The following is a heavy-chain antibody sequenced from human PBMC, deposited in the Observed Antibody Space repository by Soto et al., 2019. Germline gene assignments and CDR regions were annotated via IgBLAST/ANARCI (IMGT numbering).Heavy chain of an antibody. CDR2: INHSGST. CDR3: ARVRYYDYIWGSYRPYYFDY. Sequence: ETLSLTCTVSGGSISSSSYYWGWIRQPPGKGLEWIGKINHSGSTNYNPSLKSRVTISVDTSKNQFSLKLSSVTAADTAVYYCARVRYYDYIWGSYRPYYFDYWGQGTLVTVSS. D-gene: IGHD3-16*02. J-gene: IGHJ4*02. V-gene: IGHV4-39*07. CDR1: GGSISSSSYY.